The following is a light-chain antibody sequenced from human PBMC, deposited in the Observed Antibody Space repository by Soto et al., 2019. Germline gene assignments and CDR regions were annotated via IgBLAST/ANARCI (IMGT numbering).Light chain of an antibody. CDR2: GAS. CDR3: QQYDNSPLT. J-gene: IGKJ4*01. V-gene: IGKV3-20*01. Sequence: EIVLTQSPGTLSLSPGERATLSCRASQSVSSSFLAWYQQKPGQAPRLLIYGASSRATGIPDRFSGSGSGTDFLLTISKLESEDFAVYYCQQYDNSPLTFGGGTKVEIK. CDR1: QSVSSSF.